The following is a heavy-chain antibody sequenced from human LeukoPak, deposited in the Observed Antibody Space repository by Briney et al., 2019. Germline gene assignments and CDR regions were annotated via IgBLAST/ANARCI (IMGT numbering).Heavy chain of an antibody. CDR3: AKDLTLDY. J-gene: IGHJ4*02. V-gene: IGHV3-9*01. CDR1: GFTFDDYA. CDR2: TSWNRGSI. Sequence: GGSLRLSCAASGFTFDDYAMHWVRQAPGKGLEWVSGTSWNRGSIGYADSVKGRFTISRDNAKNSLYLQMNSLRAEDTALYYCAKDLTLDYWGQGTLVTVSS.